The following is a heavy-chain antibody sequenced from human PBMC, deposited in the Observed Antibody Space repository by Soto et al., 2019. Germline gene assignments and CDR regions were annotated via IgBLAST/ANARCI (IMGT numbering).Heavy chain of an antibody. V-gene: IGHV3-33*01. CDR1: GFTFSSYG. J-gene: IGHJ3*02. CDR3: ARAGVTTVTTNVLLDAFAI. D-gene: IGHD4-17*01. CDR2: IWYDGSNK. Sequence: GGSLRLSCAASGFTFSSYGMHWVRQAPGKGLEWVAVIWYDGSNKYYADSVKGRFTISRDNSKNTLYLQMNSLRAEDTAVYYCARAGVTTVTTNVLLDAFAIWGQGTMVTVSS.